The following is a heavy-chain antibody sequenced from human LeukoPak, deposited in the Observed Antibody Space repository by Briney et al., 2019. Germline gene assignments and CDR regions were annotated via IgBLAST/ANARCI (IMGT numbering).Heavy chain of an antibody. CDR3: ARDYTGGWNDF. CDR2: IKEDGSEK. V-gene: IGHV3-7*01. J-gene: IGHJ4*02. Sequence: GGSLRLSCAAAGFTFSNFWMSWVRQAIGKGLECVAKIKEDGSEKHYVDSVRGRFTISRDNARNSLYLQMNNLRADDTAVYYCARDYTGGWNDFWGQGTLVTVSS. D-gene: IGHD7-27*01. CDR1: GFTFSNFW.